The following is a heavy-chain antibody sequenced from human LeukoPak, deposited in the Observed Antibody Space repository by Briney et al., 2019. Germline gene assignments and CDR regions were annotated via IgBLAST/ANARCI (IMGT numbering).Heavy chain of an antibody. CDR2: IYYSGST. CDR3: ATYSSSRYGGQEYFDY. D-gene: IGHD6-13*01. Sequence: SETLSLTCTVSGGSISSSSYYWGWIRQPPGKGLEWIGSIYYSGSTYYNPSLKSRVTISVDTSKNQFSLKLSSVTAADTAVYYCATYSSSRYGGQEYFDYWGQGTLVTVSS. CDR1: GGSISSSSYY. J-gene: IGHJ4*02. V-gene: IGHV4-39*01.